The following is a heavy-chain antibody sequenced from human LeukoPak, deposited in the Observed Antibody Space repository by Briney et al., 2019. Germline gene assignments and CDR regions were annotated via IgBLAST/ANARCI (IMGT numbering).Heavy chain of an antibody. J-gene: IGHJ4*02. Sequence: GGSLRLSCVASGFNFHVFGMSWVRQAPGKGLEWVAVIWSDKSNKFYADSVRGRFTISRDDSRKTVYLQMEKMTAEDTAIYYCAKGAQRGFDYSNSLEYWGQGALVTVAS. CDR1: GFNFHVFG. V-gene: IGHV3-33*06. CDR2: IWSDKSNK. D-gene: IGHD4-11*01. CDR3: AKGAQRGFDYSNSLEY.